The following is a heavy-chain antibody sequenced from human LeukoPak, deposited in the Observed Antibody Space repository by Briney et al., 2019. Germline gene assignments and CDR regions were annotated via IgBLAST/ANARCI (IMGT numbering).Heavy chain of an antibody. D-gene: IGHD1-26*01. V-gene: IGHV3-21*01. Sequence: GGSLRLSCAASGFTFNTLNMNWVRQAPGKGLEWVSSIASGGDYIYYADSVKGRFTTSRDNAKNSLSLQLNSLRVEDTAVYYCARVPRRRELDPALDYWGQGTLVTVSS. J-gene: IGHJ4*02. CDR2: IASGGDYI. CDR3: ARVPRRRELDPALDY. CDR1: GFTFNTLN.